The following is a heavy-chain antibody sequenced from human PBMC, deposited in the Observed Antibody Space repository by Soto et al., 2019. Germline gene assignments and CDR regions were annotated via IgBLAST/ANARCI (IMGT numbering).Heavy chain of an antibody. CDR1: GYTFTTYA. CDR2: VNAGNGDT. J-gene: IGHJ6*02. CDR3: ARSITVVSYGMDV. Sequence: QVQLVQSGAEVKKPGASVKVSCKASGYTFTTYAIHWVRQAPGQRLEWMGWVNAGNGDTRYSQKFQGRVTFTRDTSATTAYMELSSLRSEDTAIYYCARSITVVSYGMDVWGQVTTVTVSS. D-gene: IGHD1-20*01. V-gene: IGHV1-3*01.